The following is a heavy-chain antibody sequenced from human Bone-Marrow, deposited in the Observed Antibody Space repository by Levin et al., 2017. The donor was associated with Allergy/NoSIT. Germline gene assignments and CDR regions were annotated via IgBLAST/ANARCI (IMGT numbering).Heavy chain of an antibody. Sequence: PSETLSLTCTVSGGSIIGDYWNWIRQPPGKGLEWIGYVYYNDITNYNPSLESRLTISLDTSKNQVSLNLTSVTATDTAVYYCARRRHMVRGGPRAFDIWGQGTMVTVS. V-gene: IGHV4-59*08. J-gene: IGHJ3*02. D-gene: IGHD3-10*01. CDR2: VYYNDIT. CDR1: GGSIIGDY. CDR3: ARRRHMVRGGPRAFDI.